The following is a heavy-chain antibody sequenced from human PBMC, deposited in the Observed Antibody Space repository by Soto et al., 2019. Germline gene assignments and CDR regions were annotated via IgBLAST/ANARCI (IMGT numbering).Heavy chain of an antibody. Sequence: GXSVKVSFKASGYTFTSYYMHWVRQAPGQGLEWMGIINPSGGSTSYAQKFQGRVTMTRDTSTSTAYMELSSLRSEDTAVYYCARDQDSSGYHGAFDIWGQGTMVTVSS. D-gene: IGHD3-22*01. CDR1: GYTFTSYY. J-gene: IGHJ3*02. V-gene: IGHV1-46*01. CDR3: ARDQDSSGYHGAFDI. CDR2: INPSGGST.